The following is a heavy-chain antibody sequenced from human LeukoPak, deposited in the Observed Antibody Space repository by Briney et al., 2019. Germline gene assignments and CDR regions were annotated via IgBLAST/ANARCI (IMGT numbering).Heavy chain of an antibody. Sequence: GGSLRLSCVASGFTLSDHWMYWVRQGPTRGLAHVSRVESDASRTTYADSVKGRFTISRDDAKNTMYLQMNSLRVEDTAVYYCVKGGHRLDIQTTHYYYGLDVWGQGTTVAVS. CDR3: VKGGHRLDIQTTHYYYGLDV. D-gene: IGHD5-12*01. J-gene: IGHJ6*02. CDR1: GFTLSDHW. CDR2: VESDASRT. V-gene: IGHV3-74*03.